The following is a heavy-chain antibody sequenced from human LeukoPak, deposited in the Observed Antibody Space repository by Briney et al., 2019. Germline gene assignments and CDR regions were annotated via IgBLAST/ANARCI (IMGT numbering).Heavy chain of an antibody. Sequence: GGSLRLSCAASGFTVSSNYMSWVRQAPGKGLEWVSVIYSGGSTYYADSVKGRFTISRDNSKNTLYLQMNSLRAEDTAVYYCASRYYDILTGYCDYWGQGTLVTVSS. CDR2: IYSGGST. CDR3: ASRYYDILTGYCDY. J-gene: IGHJ4*02. V-gene: IGHV3-66*01. CDR1: GFTVSSNY. D-gene: IGHD3-9*01.